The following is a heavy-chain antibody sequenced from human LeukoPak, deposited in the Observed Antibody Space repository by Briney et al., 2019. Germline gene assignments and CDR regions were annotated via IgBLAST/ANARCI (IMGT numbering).Heavy chain of an antibody. CDR3: AKDRSSKHYYYYYYMDV. Sequence: PGGSLRLSCAASGFTFSSYAMSWVRQAPGKGLEWVSAISGSGGSTYYADSVKGRFTISRDNSKNTLYLQMNSLRAEDTAVYYCAKDRSSKHYYYYYYMDVWGKGTTVTVS. J-gene: IGHJ6*03. CDR1: GFTFSSYA. V-gene: IGHV3-23*01. D-gene: IGHD2-2*01. CDR2: ISGSGGST.